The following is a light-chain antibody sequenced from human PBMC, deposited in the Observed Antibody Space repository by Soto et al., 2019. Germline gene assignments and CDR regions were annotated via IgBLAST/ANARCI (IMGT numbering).Light chain of an antibody. CDR3: SSYKSSSTSYV. CDR2: EVS. CDR1: SSDVGGYNY. J-gene: IGLJ1*01. Sequence: QSALTQPDSVSGSPGQSITISCTGTSSDVGGYNYVSWYQQHPGKAPKLMIYEVSNRPSGVSNRFSGSKSGNTASLTISGLQAEDEADYYCSSYKSSSTSYVFGTGTKVSVL. V-gene: IGLV2-14*01.